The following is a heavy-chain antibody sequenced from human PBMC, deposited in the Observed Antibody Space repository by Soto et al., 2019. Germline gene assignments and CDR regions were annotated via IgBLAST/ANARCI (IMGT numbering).Heavy chain of an antibody. CDR1: GFTFSRYE. V-gene: IGHV3-48*03. CDR3: ARVGDGYNLNY. D-gene: IGHD5-12*01. Sequence: PGGSLRLSCAASGFTFSRYEMNWVRQAPGKGLEWVSYISSSGSTKYYADSAKGRFTISRDNAKNSLYLQMNSLRVEDTAVYYCARVGDGYNLNYWGQGTLVTVSS. J-gene: IGHJ4*02. CDR2: ISSSGSTK.